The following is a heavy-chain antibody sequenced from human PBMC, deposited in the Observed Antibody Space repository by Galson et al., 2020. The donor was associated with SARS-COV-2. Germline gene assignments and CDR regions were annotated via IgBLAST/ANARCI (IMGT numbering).Heavy chain of an antibody. CDR1: RYTFTSYA. CDR2: ISAYSGET. CDR3: ARDIYYGSGIFDY. V-gene: IGHV1-18*01. D-gene: IGHD3-10*01. J-gene: IGHJ4*02. Sequence: VTVKVPCKASRYTFTSYAINWVRQAPGQGLEWMGWISAYSGETNSAQRFQGRLTMTTDTSTNTGYMELRSLRSDDTAVYYCARDIYYGSGIFDYWGQGTLVTVFS.